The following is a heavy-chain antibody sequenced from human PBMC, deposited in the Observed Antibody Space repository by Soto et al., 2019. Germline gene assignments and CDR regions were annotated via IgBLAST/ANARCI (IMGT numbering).Heavy chain of an antibody. CDR3: ARDSGSGYVRGYGMDV. Sequence: SETLSLTCTVSGGSISSYYWSWIRQPPGKGLEWIGYIYYSGSTNYNPSLKSRVTTSVDTSRNQFSLKLSSVTAADTAVYYCARDSGSGYVRGYGMDVWGQGTTVTVSS. CDR2: IYYSGST. V-gene: IGHV4-59*01. D-gene: IGHD5-12*01. J-gene: IGHJ6*02. CDR1: GGSISSYY.